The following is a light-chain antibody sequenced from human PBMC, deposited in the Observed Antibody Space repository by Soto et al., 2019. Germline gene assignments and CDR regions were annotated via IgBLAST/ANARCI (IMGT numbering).Light chain of an antibody. CDR2: AAS. CDR1: QTVISNF. J-gene: IGKJ2*01. V-gene: IGKV3-20*01. Sequence: EIVLTQSPGTLSLSPGERATLSCRASQTVISNFLAWYQEKPGQAPRLLIYAASSRATGIPDRFSGSGSGTDFTLTISRLEPEDSAVYYCQQPGSLYTFGQGTKLEIK. CDR3: QQPGSLYT.